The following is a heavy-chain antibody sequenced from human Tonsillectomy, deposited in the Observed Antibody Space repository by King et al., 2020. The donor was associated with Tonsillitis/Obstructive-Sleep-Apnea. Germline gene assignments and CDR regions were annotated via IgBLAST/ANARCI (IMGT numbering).Heavy chain of an antibody. V-gene: IGHV3-30*01. CDR3: ARVGDYGDYVALDY. Sequence: VQLVESGGGVVQPGRSLRLSCAASGFTFSSYAMHWVRQAPGKGLEWVAVISYDGSNKYYADSVKGRFTISRDNSKKTLYLQMNSLRAEDTAVYYCARVGDYGDYVALDYWGQGTLVTVSS. CDR2: ISYDGSNK. CDR1: GFTFSSYA. J-gene: IGHJ4*02. D-gene: IGHD4-17*01.